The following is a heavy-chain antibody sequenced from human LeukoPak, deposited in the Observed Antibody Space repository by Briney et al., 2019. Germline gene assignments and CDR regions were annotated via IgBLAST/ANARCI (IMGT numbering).Heavy chain of an antibody. CDR2: IDPKSGGT. D-gene: IGHD6-19*01. CDR3: ARWRGYSSGWSGPFDD. CDR1: GYTFTSYY. V-gene: IGHV1-2*02. Sequence: ASVKVSCKASGYTFTSYYMHWVRQAPGQGLEWMGWIDPKSGGTNYAQRFQGRVTMNRDTSITTGYMKLSSLTPDDTAVYYCARWRGYSSGWSGPFDDWGLGTLVTVSS. J-gene: IGHJ4*02.